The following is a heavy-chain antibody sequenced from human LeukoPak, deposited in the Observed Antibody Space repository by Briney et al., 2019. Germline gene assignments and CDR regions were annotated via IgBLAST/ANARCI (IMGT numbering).Heavy chain of an antibody. D-gene: IGHD3-16*01. J-gene: IGHJ4*02. Sequence: GESLRISCKGSSTYWINCVRQMPGKGLEWMGKIDLSDSYTYYSPSFQGHVTISADKSIATAYLQWSSLKASDSAMYYCARGDIYFDDWGQGTLVTVSS. V-gene: IGHV5-10-1*01. CDR1: STYW. CDR2: IDLSDSYT. CDR3: ARGDIYFDD.